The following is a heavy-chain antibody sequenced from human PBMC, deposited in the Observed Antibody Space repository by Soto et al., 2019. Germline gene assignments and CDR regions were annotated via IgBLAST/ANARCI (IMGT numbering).Heavy chain of an antibody. D-gene: IGHD6-13*01. J-gene: IGHJ4*02. CDR1: GGSISSYY. CDR2: IYYSGST. V-gene: IGHV4-59*01. CDR3: ARDQYSRYSSSWYYFDY. Sequence: KASETLSLTCTVSGGSISSYYWSWIRQPPGKGLEWIGYIYYSGSTNYNPSLKSRVTISVDTSKNQFSLKLSSVTAADTAVYYCARDQYSRYSSSWYYFDYWGQGXLVTVSS.